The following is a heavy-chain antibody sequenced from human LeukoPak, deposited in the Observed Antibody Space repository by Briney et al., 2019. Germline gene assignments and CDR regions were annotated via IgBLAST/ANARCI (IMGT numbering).Heavy chain of an antibody. CDR3: ARDRGPYRSSWRGVDAFDI. CDR2: IIPIFGTA. Sequence: SVKVSCKASGCTFSSYASSWVRQAPGQGLEWMGRIIPIFGTANYAQKFQGRVTITTDGSTHTAYMELSRLRSESTAVYYCARDRGPYRSSWRGVDAFDIWGQGTMVTVSS. CDR1: GCTFSSYA. J-gene: IGHJ3*02. V-gene: IGHV1-69*05. D-gene: IGHD6-13*01.